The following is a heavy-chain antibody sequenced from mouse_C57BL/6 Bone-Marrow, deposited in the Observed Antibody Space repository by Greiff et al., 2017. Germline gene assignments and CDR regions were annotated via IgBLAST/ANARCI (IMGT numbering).Heavy chain of an antibody. CDR2: IDPEDGET. CDR3: ASGSSLSYY. V-gene: IGHV14-2*01. Sequence: EVKLVESGAELVKPGASVKLSCTASGFNIKDYYMHWVKQRTEQGLEWIGRIDPEDGETKYAPKFPGKATITADTSSNTAYLQLSSLTSEDTAVYYCASGSSLSYYWGQGTTLTVSS. D-gene: IGHD1-1*01. CDR1: GFNIKDYY. J-gene: IGHJ2*01.